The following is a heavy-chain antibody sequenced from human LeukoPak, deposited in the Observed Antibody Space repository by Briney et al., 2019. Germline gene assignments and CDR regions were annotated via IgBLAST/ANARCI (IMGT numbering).Heavy chain of an antibody. D-gene: IGHD5-12*01. J-gene: IGHJ5*02. CDR3: ARDRLSPPGFDP. CDR1: GGSISSGGYY. CDR2: IYYSGST. V-gene: IGHV4-31*03. Sequence: PSETLSLTCTASGGSISSGGYYWSWIRQHPGKGLEWIGYIYYSGSTYYNPSLKSRVTISVDTSKNQFSLKLSSVTAADTAVYYCARDRLSPPGFDPWGQGTLVTVSS.